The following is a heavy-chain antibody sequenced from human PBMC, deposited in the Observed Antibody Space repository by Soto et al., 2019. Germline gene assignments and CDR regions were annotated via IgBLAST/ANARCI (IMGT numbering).Heavy chain of an antibody. CDR2: IFSNDEK. D-gene: IGHD2-21*01. J-gene: IGHJ5*02. CDR1: GFSLSNARMG. Sequence: QVTLKESGPVLVKPTETLTLTCTVSGFSLSNARMGVSWIRQPPGKALEWLAHIFSNDEKSYSTSLKSRLTSSKDTSKSQVVLTMTNMDPVDTATYYCARMGRAYCGGDCSYNWFDPWGQGTLVTVSS. CDR3: ARMGRAYCGGDCSYNWFDP. V-gene: IGHV2-26*01.